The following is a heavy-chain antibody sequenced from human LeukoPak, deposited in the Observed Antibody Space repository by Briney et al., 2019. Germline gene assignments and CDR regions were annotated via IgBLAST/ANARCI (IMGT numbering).Heavy chain of an antibody. CDR1: SYSISSGYY. J-gene: IGHJ4*02. CDR3: ARDLVYCSSTSCYNDY. D-gene: IGHD2-2*02. CDR2: IYHSGST. Sequence: PSETLSLTCTVSSYSISSGYYWGWIRQPPGKGLEWIGSIYHSGSTYYNPSLKSRVTISVDTSKNQFSLKLSSVTAADTAVYYCARDLVYCSSTSCYNDYWGQGTLVTVSS. V-gene: IGHV4-38-2*02.